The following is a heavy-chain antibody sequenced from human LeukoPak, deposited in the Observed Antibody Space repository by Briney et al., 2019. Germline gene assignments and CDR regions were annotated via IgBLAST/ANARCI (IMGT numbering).Heavy chain of an antibody. CDR3: ARGAYYYED. Sequence: GRSLRLSCAASGFTFSSYGMHWVRQAPGKGLEWVAVISYDGSNKYYADSVKGRFTISRDNAKNSLYLQMNSLRAEDTAVYYCARGAYYYEDWGQGTLVTVSS. CDR2: ISYDGSNK. CDR1: GFTFSSYG. V-gene: IGHV3-30*03. D-gene: IGHD3-22*01. J-gene: IGHJ4*02.